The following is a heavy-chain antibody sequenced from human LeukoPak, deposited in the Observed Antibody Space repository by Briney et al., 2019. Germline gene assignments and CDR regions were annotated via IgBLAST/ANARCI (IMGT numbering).Heavy chain of an antibody. CDR1: GFTFSSYS. CDR2: ISSSSSYI. Sequence: GGSLRLSCAASGFTFSSYSMNWVRQAPGKGLEWVSSISSSSSYIYYADSVKGRFTISRDNAKSSLYLQMNSLRAEDTAVYYCARETQLSYGMDVWGQGTTVTVSS. CDR3: ARETQLSYGMDV. D-gene: IGHD2-2*01. V-gene: IGHV3-21*01. J-gene: IGHJ6*02.